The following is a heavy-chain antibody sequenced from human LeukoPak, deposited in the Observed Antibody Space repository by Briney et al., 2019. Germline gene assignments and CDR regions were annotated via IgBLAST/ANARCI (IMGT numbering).Heavy chain of an antibody. J-gene: IGHJ4*02. V-gene: IGHV1-24*01. Sequence: ASVKVSCKVSGYTLAELSMHWVRQAPGKGLEWMGGFDPEDGETIYAQKFQGRVTMTEDTSTDTAYMGLSSLRSEDTAVYYCATAPRYDYDSSGYYPGYWGQGTLVTVSS. CDR2: FDPEDGET. D-gene: IGHD3-22*01. CDR3: ATAPRYDYDSSGYYPGY. CDR1: GYTLAELS.